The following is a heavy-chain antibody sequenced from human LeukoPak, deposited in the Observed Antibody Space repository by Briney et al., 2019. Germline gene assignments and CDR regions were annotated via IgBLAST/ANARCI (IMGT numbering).Heavy chain of an antibody. J-gene: IGHJ4*02. CDR2: IDGRGDST. V-gene: IGHV3-23*01. Sequence: GGSLRLSCAVSGFTFINYAMTWVRQAPGKGLEWVSGIDGRGDSTYYADSVKGRLTVSRDNSKSTVFLQMNSLRAEDTAVYYCAKGRPNGLDYWGQGTLVTVSS. CDR1: GFTFINYA. CDR3: AKGRPNGLDY.